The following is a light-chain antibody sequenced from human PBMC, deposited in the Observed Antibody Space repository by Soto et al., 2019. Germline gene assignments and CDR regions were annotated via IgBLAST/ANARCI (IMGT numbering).Light chain of an antibody. CDR1: SSNIGAGYD. CDR3: QSYDSSLSAYYV. J-gene: IGLJ1*01. CDR2: VNS. Sequence: QSVLTQPPSVSGAPGQRVTISCTGSSSNIGAGYDVHWYQQFPGTAPKLLIYVNSNRPSGVPDRFSGSKSGTSASLAITGLRAEDEADCYCQSYDSSLSAYYVFGTGTKVTV. V-gene: IGLV1-40*01.